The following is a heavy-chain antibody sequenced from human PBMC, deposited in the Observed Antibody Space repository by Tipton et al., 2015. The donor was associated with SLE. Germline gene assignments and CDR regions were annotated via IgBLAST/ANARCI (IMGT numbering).Heavy chain of an antibody. Sequence: TLSLTCTVSGGSISSSSYYWGWIRQPPGKGLEWIGSIYHSGSTYYNPSLKSRVTISVDTSKNQFSLKLSSVTAADTAVYYCARRLGARGWFDPWGQGTLVTVSS. CDR1: GGSISSSSYY. CDR2: IYHSGST. CDR3: ARRLGARGWFDP. J-gene: IGHJ5*02. V-gene: IGHV4-39*07. D-gene: IGHD1-26*01.